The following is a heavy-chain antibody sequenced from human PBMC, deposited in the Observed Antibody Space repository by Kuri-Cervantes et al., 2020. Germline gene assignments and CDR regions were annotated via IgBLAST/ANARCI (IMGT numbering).Heavy chain of an antibody. Sequence: GSLRLSCTVSGGSISSSSYYWGWIRQPPGKGLEWIGEINHSGSTNYNPSLKSRVAISVDTSKNQFSLKLSSVTAADTAVYYCARKLHYWYFDLWGRGTLVTVSS. D-gene: IGHD1-26*01. J-gene: IGHJ2*01. CDR3: ARKLHYWYFDL. V-gene: IGHV4-39*07. CDR2: INHSGST. CDR1: GGSISSSSYY.